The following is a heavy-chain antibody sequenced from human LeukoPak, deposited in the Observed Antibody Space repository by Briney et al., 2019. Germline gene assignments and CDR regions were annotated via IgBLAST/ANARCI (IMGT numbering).Heavy chain of an antibody. CDR2: ISSSSSYI. CDR3: ARGRGSYPNYFDF. CDR1: GFTFSSYT. V-gene: IGHV3-21*01. Sequence: GGSLRLSYAASGFTFSSYTMNWVRQAPGKGLEWVSSISSSSSYIYYADSVKGRFTISRDNAKNSLYLQMNSLRAEDTAVYYCARGRGSYPNYFDFWGQGTLVTVSS. D-gene: IGHD3-16*01. J-gene: IGHJ4*02.